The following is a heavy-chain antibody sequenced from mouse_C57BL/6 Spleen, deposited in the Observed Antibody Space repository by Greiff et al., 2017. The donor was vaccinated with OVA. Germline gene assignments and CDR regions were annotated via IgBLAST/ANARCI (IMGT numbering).Heavy chain of an antibody. CDR1: GYSFTGYY. CDR3: AREWLLPYWYFDV. Sequence: VQLQQSGPELVKPGASVKISCKASGYSFTGYYMNWVKQSPEKSLEWIGEINPSTGGTTYNQKFKAKATLTVDKSSSTAYMQLKSLTSEDSAVYYCAREWLLPYWYFDVWGTGTTVTVSS. J-gene: IGHJ1*03. V-gene: IGHV1-42*01. D-gene: IGHD2-3*01. CDR2: INPSTGGT.